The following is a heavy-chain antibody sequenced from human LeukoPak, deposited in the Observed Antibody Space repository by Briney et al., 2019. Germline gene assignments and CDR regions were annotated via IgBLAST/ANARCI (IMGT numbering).Heavy chain of an antibody. Sequence: SEALSLTCTVSGYSISSGYYWGWIRQPPGKGLEWLASIYHSGTIYYNPSLKSRVTISVDTSKNQFSLKLTSVTPADTAVYYCARGLGRQQLVSPFDYWGQGTLVTVSS. J-gene: IGHJ4*02. D-gene: IGHD6-13*01. CDR3: ARGLGRQQLVSPFDY. V-gene: IGHV4-38-2*02. CDR2: IYHSGTI. CDR1: GYSISSGYY.